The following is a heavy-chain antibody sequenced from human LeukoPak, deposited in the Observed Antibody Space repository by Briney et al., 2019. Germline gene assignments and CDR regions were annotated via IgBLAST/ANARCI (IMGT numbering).Heavy chain of an antibody. CDR2: ISYDGSNK. J-gene: IGHJ3*02. CDR3: ARDSKHRYYYDSSGSFGANAFDI. V-gene: IGHV3-30-3*01. D-gene: IGHD3-22*01. CDR1: GFTFSSYA. Sequence: HPGGSLRLSCAASGFTFSSYAMHWVRQAPGKGLEWVAVISYDGSNKYYADSVKGRFTISRDNSKNTLYLQMNSLRAEDTAVYYCARDSKHRYYYDSSGSFGANAFDIWGQGTMVTVSS.